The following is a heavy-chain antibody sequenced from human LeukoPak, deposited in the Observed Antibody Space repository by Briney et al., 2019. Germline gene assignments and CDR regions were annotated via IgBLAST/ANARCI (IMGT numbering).Heavy chain of an antibody. D-gene: IGHD2-2*01. CDR1: GYSFTTYS. Sequence: GESLKISGKGSGYSFTTYSIGWVRQMPGKGLEWMGIIYAGHSDTAYSPSFQGQVTISADKSITTAYFQWSSLKASDTAMYYCARRHQQHWRNDAFDIWGQGTMVTVSS. CDR3: ARRHQQHWRNDAFDI. J-gene: IGHJ3*02. CDR2: IYAGHSDT. V-gene: IGHV5-51*01.